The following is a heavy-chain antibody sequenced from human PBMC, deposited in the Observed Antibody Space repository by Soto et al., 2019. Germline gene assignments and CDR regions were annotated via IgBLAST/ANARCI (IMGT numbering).Heavy chain of an antibody. CDR1: GFTFTSYA. J-gene: IGHJ5*02. V-gene: IGHV3-23*01. CDR2: IGGSGGST. CDR3: AKVCCTLHGYSSSWYSASAKNWFDP. D-gene: IGHD6-13*01. Sequence: GGSLRLSFAASGFTFTSYAMGWVRKVPGKGLGWVSPIGGSGGSTNSADSVKGRFTNSRDKSKNTLYLQLNSLRAEDTAVYYCAKVCCTLHGYSSSWYSASAKNWFDPWGQGTLVTVSS.